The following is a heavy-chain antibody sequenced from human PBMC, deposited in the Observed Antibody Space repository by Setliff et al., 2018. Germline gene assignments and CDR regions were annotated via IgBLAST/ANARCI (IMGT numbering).Heavy chain of an antibody. CDR1: GGTFSSYA. J-gene: IGHJ6*03. CDR3: ARASRFGTAIYKGDYYMDV. V-gene: IGHV7-4-1*02. Sequence: ASVKVSCKASGGTFSSYAISWVRQAPGQGLEWMGWINTNTGNPGYAQGFTGRFVFSLDTSVSTAYHQISSLKPEDTAMYYCARASRFGTAIYKGDYYMDVWGNGTTVTVSS. CDR2: INTNTGNP. D-gene: IGHD2-21*02.